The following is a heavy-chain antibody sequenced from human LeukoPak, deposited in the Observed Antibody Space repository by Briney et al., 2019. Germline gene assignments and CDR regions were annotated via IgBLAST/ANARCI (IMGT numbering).Heavy chain of an antibody. Sequence: SQTVSLTCSVPGGSISSGRYYWSWIRQHAGRGLEWIGYIYYSGSPYYNPSIKSRVTIAVDTSKNQFSLRLSSVTAADTAVYYCARNLNWAARKWYFDLWGRGTLVTVSS. CDR1: GGSISSGRYY. CDR2: IYYSGSP. CDR3: ARNLNWAARKWYFDL. V-gene: IGHV4-31*03. D-gene: IGHD7-27*01. J-gene: IGHJ2*01.